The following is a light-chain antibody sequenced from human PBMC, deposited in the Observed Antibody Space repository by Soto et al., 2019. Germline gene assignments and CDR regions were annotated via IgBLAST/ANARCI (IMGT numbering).Light chain of an antibody. J-gene: IGLJ2*01. CDR3: CSYTGSSTFVV. V-gene: IGLV2-23*01. CDR1: STDFGNYNR. CDR2: DGD. Sequence: QSALTQSASVSGSPGQSITISCSATSTDFGNYNRVSWYQQHPGKAPKLIIYDGDKWPSGVSNRFSGSQSGGTASLTISGLQAEDEADYYCCSYTGSSTFVVFGGGTKVTVL.